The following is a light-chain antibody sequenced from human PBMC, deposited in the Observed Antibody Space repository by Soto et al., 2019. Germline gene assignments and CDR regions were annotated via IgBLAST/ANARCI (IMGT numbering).Light chain of an antibody. CDR2: EVS. CDR3: FSDTSSGTYV. J-gene: IGLJ1*01. Sequence: QSVLTQPASVSGSPGQSITISCTGTSIDVGNYKYVSWYQQHPGKAPKLMIYEVSNRPSGVSNRFSGSKSGNTASLTISGLQAEDETDYYCFSDTSSGTYVFGTGTKLTVL. V-gene: IGLV2-14*01. CDR1: SIDVGNYKY.